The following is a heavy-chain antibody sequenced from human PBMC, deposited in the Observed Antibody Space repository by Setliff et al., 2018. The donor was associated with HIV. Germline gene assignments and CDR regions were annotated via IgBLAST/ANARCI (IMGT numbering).Heavy chain of an antibody. Sequence: GESLTISCAASGFTFSQYWMAWVRQAPGKGLEWLANIKQDGSEKNYVDSVRGRFTISRDNANNSLHLQMNSLRGEDTALYYCARQGGRYSSPSYWGQGILVTVSS. V-gene: IGHV3-7*03. CDR1: GFTFSQYW. J-gene: IGHJ4*02. CDR2: IKQDGSEK. CDR3: ARQGGRYSSPSY. D-gene: IGHD6-13*01.